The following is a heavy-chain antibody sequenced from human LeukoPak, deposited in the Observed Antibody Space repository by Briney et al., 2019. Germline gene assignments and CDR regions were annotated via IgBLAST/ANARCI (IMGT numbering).Heavy chain of an antibody. CDR3: ARGPIYLWLYYGMDV. J-gene: IGHJ6*02. CDR1: GFSVGAHA. Sequence: PGGSLRLSCTGSGFSVGAHAMTWVRQAPGKGLEWVGFIRSKAYGETTEYAASVNGRFTISRDDSTNTIYLQMDSLKIEDTAVYYCARGPIYLWLYYGMDVWGQGTTVTVSS. CDR2: IRSKAYGETT. D-gene: IGHD6-19*01. V-gene: IGHV3-49*04.